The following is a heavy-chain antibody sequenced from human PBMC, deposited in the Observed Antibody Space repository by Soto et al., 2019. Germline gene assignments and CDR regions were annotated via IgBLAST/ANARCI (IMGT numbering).Heavy chain of an antibody. V-gene: IGHV3-74*01. CDR2: ISVDGGDT. CDR1: GFTLSDYW. D-gene: IGHD3-16*01. CDR3: VRAPERRGIYY. J-gene: IGHJ4*01. Sequence: GGSLRLSCAASGFTLSDYWMHWVRQVPGKGLLWVSRISVDGGDTTYADSVKGRFTISRDNAKNTLCLQMDTLRAEDTAIYYFVRAPERRGIYYWGHGSPVTVSS.